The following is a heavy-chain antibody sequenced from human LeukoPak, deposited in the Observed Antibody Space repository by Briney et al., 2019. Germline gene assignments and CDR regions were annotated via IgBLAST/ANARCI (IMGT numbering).Heavy chain of an antibody. CDR1: GDSISNGVKY. Sequence: SETLSLTCTVSGDSISNGVKYWSWIRQHPGRGLEWIGYIYHSGRSYYNPSLKSRITMSVDTSKNQFSLNLSSVTAADTAVYYCARALYDFWSGYYTDAFDIWGQGTMVTVSS. CDR2: IYHSGRS. V-gene: IGHV4-31*03. D-gene: IGHD3-3*01. CDR3: ARALYDFWSGYYTDAFDI. J-gene: IGHJ3*02.